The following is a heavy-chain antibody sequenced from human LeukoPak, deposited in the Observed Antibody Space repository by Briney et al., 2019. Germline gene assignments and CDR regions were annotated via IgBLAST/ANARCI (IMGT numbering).Heavy chain of an antibody. CDR3: TNEPYDSSGYYYFDY. J-gene: IGHJ4*02. D-gene: IGHD3-22*01. CDR2: ISSSSSPI. CDR1: GFTFSSYS. Sequence: PGGSLRLSCAASGFTFSSYSMSWVRQAPGKGPEWISYISSSSSPIYYADSVKGRFTISRDNAKNSLYLQMHSLRDEDTAVYYCTNEPYDSSGYYYFDYWGQGTLVTVSS. V-gene: IGHV3-48*02.